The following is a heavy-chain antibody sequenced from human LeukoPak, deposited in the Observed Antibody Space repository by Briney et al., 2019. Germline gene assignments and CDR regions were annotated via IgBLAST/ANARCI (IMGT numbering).Heavy chain of an antibody. CDR2: IHTSRYT. V-gene: IGHV4-4*09. J-gene: IGHJ4*02. CDR1: GGSMSTYY. D-gene: IGHD1-26*01. Sequence: SETLSLTCTVSGGSMSTYYWSWIRQPPGQGLEWIAYIHTSRYTNYNPSLKSRVTISIDTSKNQFSLNVNSVTAADTAVYYCAKRQGPTSGSYDYFEHWGQGTLVTV. CDR3: AKRQGPTSGSYDYFEH.